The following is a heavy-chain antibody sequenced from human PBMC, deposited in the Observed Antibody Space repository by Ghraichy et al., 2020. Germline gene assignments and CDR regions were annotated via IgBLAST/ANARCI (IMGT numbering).Heavy chain of an antibody. CDR3: AHRIPMTTSSLDY. CDR1: GFSLSTSGVA. J-gene: IGHJ4*02. D-gene: IGHD2-2*01. V-gene: IGHV2-5*01. CDR2: LNWKGDK. Sequence: SGPTLVKPTETLTLTCTFSGFSLSTSGVAVGWIRQPPGKALEWLALLNWKGDKRYNPSLRNRLTITEDTSKSQVVLTITNMDPVDTATYYCAHRIPMTTSSLDYWGQGTRVTVSS.